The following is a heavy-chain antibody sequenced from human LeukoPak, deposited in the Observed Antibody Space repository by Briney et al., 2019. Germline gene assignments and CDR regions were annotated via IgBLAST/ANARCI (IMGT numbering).Heavy chain of an antibody. CDR3: ARDLFTSSWYRWFDP. D-gene: IGHD6-13*01. CDR1: GYSISSGYY. Sequence: SETLSLTCTVSGYSISSGYYWGWIRQPPGKGLEWIGRIYSSGSTNYNPSLKSRVTISEDTSKNQFSLKPTSVTAADTAVYYCARDLFTSSWYRWFDPWGQGTLVTVSS. J-gene: IGHJ5*02. V-gene: IGHV4-38-2*02. CDR2: IYSSGST.